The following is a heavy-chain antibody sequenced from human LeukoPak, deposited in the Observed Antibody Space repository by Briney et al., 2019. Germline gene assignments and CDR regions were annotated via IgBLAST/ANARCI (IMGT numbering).Heavy chain of an antibody. CDR2: VHDSAGT. Sequence: SETLSLTCTVSGGSINKYYWSWIRQSPGKGLEWLGYVHDSAGTIYNPSLKSRVTISVGTSKTQFSLKVTSVTTADTAVYYCAKGRKDFDTNLGPFDSWGQGVLVTVSS. J-gene: IGHJ4*02. D-gene: IGHD3-9*01. CDR3: AKGRKDFDTNLGPFDS. CDR1: GGSINKYY. V-gene: IGHV4-59*01.